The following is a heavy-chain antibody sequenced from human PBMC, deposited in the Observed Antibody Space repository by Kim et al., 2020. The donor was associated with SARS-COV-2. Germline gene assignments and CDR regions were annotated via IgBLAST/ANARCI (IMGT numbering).Heavy chain of an antibody. D-gene: IGHD3-3*01. Sequence: SETLSLTCTVSGGSISSYYWSWIRQPAGKGLEWIGRIYTSGSTNYNPSLKSRVTMSVDTSKNQFSLKLSSVTAADTAVYYCARDDFWSGYSGWFDPWGQGTLVTVSS. CDR3: ARDDFWSGYSGWFDP. J-gene: IGHJ5*02. CDR2: IYTSGST. CDR1: GGSISSYY. V-gene: IGHV4-4*07.